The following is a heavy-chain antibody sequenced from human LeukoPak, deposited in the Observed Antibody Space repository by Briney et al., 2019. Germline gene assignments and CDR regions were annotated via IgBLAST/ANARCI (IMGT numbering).Heavy chain of an antibody. J-gene: IGHJ6*03. V-gene: IGHV3-74*01. Sequence: PGGSLRLSCAASGFTFSSYWMHWVRQAPGKGLVWVSRINSDGSSTSYADSVKGRFTISRDNAKNTLYLQMNSLRAEDTAVYYCAGHPRPVRGIISTTYYYMDVWGKGTTVTVSS. CDR3: AGHPRPVRGIISTTYYYMDV. CDR2: INSDGSST. CDR1: GFTFSSYW. D-gene: IGHD3-10*01.